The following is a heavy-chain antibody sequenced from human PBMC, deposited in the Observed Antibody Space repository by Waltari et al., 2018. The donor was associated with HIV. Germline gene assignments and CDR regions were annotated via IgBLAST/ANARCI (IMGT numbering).Heavy chain of an antibody. J-gene: IGHJ4*02. CDR1: GYSISSGYY. D-gene: IGHD6-13*01. CDR3: AREGWAATGDY. Sequence: QVQLQESGPGLVKPSETLSLTCVVSGYSISSGYYWGWIRHPPGKGLEWIVRIYYGGCTYDNPSLKSGVPISVDTSKNQFSRKLSSVTAADTAVYYCAREGWAATGDYWGQGTLVTVSS. CDR2: IYYGGCT. V-gene: IGHV4-38-2*02.